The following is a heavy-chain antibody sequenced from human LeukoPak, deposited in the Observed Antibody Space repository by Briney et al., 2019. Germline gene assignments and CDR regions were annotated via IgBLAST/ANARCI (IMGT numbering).Heavy chain of an antibody. CDR3: ARGVLRFLEWLAEGFRHYYYYMDV. D-gene: IGHD3-3*01. Sequence: GGSLRLSCIPSGFTFNSYAMFWVRQAPGKGLEWVSLIWYDGSNKYYADSVKGRFTVSRDNSKNTLYLQMNSLRAEDTAVYYCARGVLRFLEWLAEGFRHYYYYMDVWGKGTTVTVSS. CDR1: GFTFNSYA. V-gene: IGHV3-33*07. CDR2: IWYDGSNK. J-gene: IGHJ6*03.